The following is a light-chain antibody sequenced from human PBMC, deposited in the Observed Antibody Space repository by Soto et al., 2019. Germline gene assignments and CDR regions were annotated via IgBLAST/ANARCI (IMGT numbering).Light chain of an antibody. Sequence: DIEMTQSPSSLSASVGDRVTITCRASQSIGGYLNWYQHKLGKAPNLLIYAASNLHSGAPSRFSGSGSGTHFTLTINSLEPEDFATYSCQQSFSTTWTFGQGTKVDIX. J-gene: IGKJ1*01. CDR2: AAS. V-gene: IGKV1-39*01. CDR3: QQSFSTTWT. CDR1: QSIGGY.